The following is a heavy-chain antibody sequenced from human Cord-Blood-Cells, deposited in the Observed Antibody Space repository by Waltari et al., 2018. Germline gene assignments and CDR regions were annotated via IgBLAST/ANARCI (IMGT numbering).Heavy chain of an antibody. V-gene: IGHV3-21*01. D-gene: IGHD1-26*01. CDR1: GFTFSSYS. Sequence: EVQLVESGGGLVKPGGSLRLSCAASGFTFSSYSMNWFRQAPGKGLEWVSSISSSSSYIYYADSVKGRFTISRDNAKNSLYLQMNSLRAEDTAVYYCARGTLIVGALIDIWGQGTMVTVSS. CDR2: ISSSSSYI. J-gene: IGHJ3*02. CDR3: ARGTLIVGALIDI.